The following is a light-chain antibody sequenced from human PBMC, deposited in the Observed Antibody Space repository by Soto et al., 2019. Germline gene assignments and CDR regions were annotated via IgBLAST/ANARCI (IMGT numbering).Light chain of an antibody. CDR2: EAS. J-gene: IGKJ1*01. Sequence: DIQMTQAPASVSASVGDRVAITCRASQGISHWLAWYQQKPGNAPKPLIYEASSLERGVPARFSGSGSGTDFTLTISSLQPEDFATYYGQQANSFPWTFGQGTKV. V-gene: IGKV1-12*02. CDR3: QQANSFPWT. CDR1: QGISHW.